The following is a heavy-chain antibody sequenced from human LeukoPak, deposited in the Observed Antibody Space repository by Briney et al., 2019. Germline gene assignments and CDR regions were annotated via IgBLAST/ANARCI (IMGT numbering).Heavy chain of an antibody. J-gene: IGHJ4*02. CDR1: GGSISSGSYY. Sequence: SETLSLTCTVSGGSISSGSYYWSWIRQPAGKGLEWIGRIYTSGSTNYNPSLKSRVTISVDTSKNQFSLKLSSVTAADTAVYYCAREVGYGGTSDYWGQGTLVTVSS. V-gene: IGHV4-61*02. CDR3: AREVGYGGTSDY. D-gene: IGHD4-23*01. CDR2: IYTSGST.